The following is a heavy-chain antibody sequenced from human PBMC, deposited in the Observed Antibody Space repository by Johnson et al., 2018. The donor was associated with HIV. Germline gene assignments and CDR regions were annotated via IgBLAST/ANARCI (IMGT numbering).Heavy chain of an antibody. CDR2: ISYDGSNK. J-gene: IGHJ3*02. V-gene: IGHV3-30-3*01. D-gene: IGHD2/OR15-2a*01. CDR3: ARARNIWYDFYDFDI. Sequence: VQVVESGGGVVQPGRSLRLSCAASGFTFSSYAMHWVRQAPGKGLEWVAVISYDGSNKFYAESVKGRFTISRDNSQNTLYLQMNSLRAEDTAVFYCARARNIWYDFYDFDIWGQGTMVTVSS. CDR1: GFTFSSYA.